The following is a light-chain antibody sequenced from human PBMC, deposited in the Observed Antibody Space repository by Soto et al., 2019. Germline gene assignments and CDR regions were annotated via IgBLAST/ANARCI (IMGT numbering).Light chain of an antibody. Sequence: PGERATLSCRATQSVSSPYLAWYQQKPGQAPRLLIYGASSRATGIPDRFSGSGSGTDFTLTISRLEPEDFAVYYCQQYGSSGTFGQGTKVDIK. J-gene: IGKJ1*01. CDR1: QSVSSPY. CDR3: QQYGSSGT. V-gene: IGKV3-20*01. CDR2: GAS.